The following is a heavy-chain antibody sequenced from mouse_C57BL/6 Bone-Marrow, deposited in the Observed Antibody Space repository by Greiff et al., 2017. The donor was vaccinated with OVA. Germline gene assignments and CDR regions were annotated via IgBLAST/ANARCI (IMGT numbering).Heavy chain of an antibody. J-gene: IGHJ2*01. CDR1: GYTFTSYW. CDR2: IDPSDSET. CDR3: ARFRYGNLDY. V-gene: IGHV1-52*01. Sequence: QVQLQQPGAELVRPGSSVKLSCKASGYTFTSYWMHWVKQRPIQGLEWIGNIDPSDSETHYNQKFKDKATLTVYKSSSTAYMQLSSLTSEDSAVYYCARFRYGNLDYWGQGTTLTVSS. D-gene: IGHD2-1*01.